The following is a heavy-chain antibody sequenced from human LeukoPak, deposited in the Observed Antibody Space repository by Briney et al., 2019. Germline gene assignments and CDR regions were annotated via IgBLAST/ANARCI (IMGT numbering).Heavy chain of an antibody. CDR1: GFSLSTSRVG. V-gene: IGHV2-5*01. Sequence: KGSGPTLVNPTQTLTLTCTFSGFSLSTSRVGVGWIRQPPGNALEWLALIYWNDHKRYSASLESRVTINKDTSKNQVVLVMTNMDPVDTATYYCAHSGDYDGDYGKFDYWGQGTLVTVSS. J-gene: IGHJ4*02. CDR2: IYWNDHK. D-gene: IGHD4-17*01. CDR3: AHSGDYDGDYGKFDY.